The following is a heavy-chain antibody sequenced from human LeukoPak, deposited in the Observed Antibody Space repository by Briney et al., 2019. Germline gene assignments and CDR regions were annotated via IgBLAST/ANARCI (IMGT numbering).Heavy chain of an antibody. D-gene: IGHD3-9*01. CDR2: IYGHDGGT. Sequence: ASVKVSCKASGYTSIGTNLHWVRQAPGQGLEWMGWIYGHDGGTNFAQKFQDRVTMTRDTSITTAYMELTSLTPDDTAVYYCVRDFDCGPDYWGQGTLVTVSS. CDR3: VRDFDCGPDY. CDR1: GYTSIGTN. V-gene: IGHV1-2*02. J-gene: IGHJ4*02.